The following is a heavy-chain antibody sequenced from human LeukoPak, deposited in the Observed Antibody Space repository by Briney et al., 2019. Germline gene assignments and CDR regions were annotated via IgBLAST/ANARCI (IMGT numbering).Heavy chain of an antibody. CDR2: ISSSSSYI. CDR3: ARFSEKYSSSWYPYYYYYMDV. V-gene: IGHV3-21*01. CDR1: GFPFSSYP. Sequence: PGGSLRLSCAGSGFPFSSYPISWVRQPPGKGLEWVSSISSSSSYIYYADSVKGRFTISRDNAKNSLYLQMNSLRAEDTAVYYCARFSEKYSSSWYPYYYYYMDVWGKGTTVTVSS. D-gene: IGHD6-13*01. J-gene: IGHJ6*03.